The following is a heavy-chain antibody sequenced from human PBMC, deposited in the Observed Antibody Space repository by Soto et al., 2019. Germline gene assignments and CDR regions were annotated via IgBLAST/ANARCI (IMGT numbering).Heavy chain of an antibody. CDR1: GFTFSNFG. Sequence: QVQLVESGGGVVQPGRSLRLSCEASGFTFSNFGMHWVRQAPGRGLEWVANIWYDGVNRYYADSVRGRFTVSRDNSKSTLYLVMNSLRAEDTAVYFCVREDCSSHLCQSSEDFYYGMDVWGQGTMVTVSS. V-gene: IGHV3-33*01. J-gene: IGHJ6*02. CDR3: VREDCSSHLCQSSEDFYYGMDV. CDR2: IWYDGVNR. D-gene: IGHD2-2*01.